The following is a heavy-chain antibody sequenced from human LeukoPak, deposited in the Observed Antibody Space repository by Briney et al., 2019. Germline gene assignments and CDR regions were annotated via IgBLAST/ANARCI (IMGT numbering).Heavy chain of an antibody. V-gene: IGHV4-59*01. CDR1: GGSISSYY. CDR2: IYYSGST. D-gene: IGHD5-24*01. J-gene: IGHJ3*02. Sequence: PSETLSLTCTVSGGSISSYYWNWIRQPPGKGLEWIGYIYYSGSTNYNPSLKSRVTISVDTSKNQFSLKLSSVTAADTAVYYCAGRLWRRDGYNLSAFDIWGQGTMVTVSS. CDR3: AGRLWRRDGYNLSAFDI.